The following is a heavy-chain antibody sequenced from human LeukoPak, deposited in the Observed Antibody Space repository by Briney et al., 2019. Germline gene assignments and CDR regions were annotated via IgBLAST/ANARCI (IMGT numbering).Heavy chain of an antibody. Sequence: GGSLRLSCAASGFAVSTNYMSWVRQAPGKGLERVSVIYSGGSTYYADSVKGRFTISRDSSKNTLYLQMNSLRAEDTAVYYCARESLYYDSSGPGVWGQGTTVTVSS. D-gene: IGHD3-22*01. CDR1: GFAVSTNY. CDR3: ARESLYYDSSGPGV. V-gene: IGHV3-66*02. CDR2: IYSGGST. J-gene: IGHJ6*02.